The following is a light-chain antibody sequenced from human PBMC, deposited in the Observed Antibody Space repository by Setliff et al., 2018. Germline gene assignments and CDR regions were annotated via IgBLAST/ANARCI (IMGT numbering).Light chain of an antibody. J-gene: IGLJ1*01. CDR3: AAWDDSLNGEV. V-gene: IGLV1-44*01. CDR1: SSNIGSNT. Sequence: VLTQPPSASGTPGQRVTISCSGSSSNIGSNTVNWYQQLPGTAPKLLIYRNNQRPSGVPDRLSGSKSGTSASLAISGLQSEDEADYYCAAWDDSLNGEVFGTGTKVTVL. CDR2: RNN.